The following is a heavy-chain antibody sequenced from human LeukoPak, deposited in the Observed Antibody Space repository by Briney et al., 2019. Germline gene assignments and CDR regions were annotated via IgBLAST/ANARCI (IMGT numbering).Heavy chain of an antibody. V-gene: IGHV3-30*18. D-gene: IGHD2-15*01. Sequence: GGSLRLSCAASGFIFSNYGMHWVRQAPGKGLEWVAVISYGGSNEYYADSVKGRFTISRDNSKNTLYLQMNGLRVEDTAVYYCAKVMPPGRIRFYSYYMDVWGKGTTVSVS. CDR3: AKVMPPGRIRFYSYYMDV. J-gene: IGHJ6*03. CDR2: ISYGGSNE. CDR1: GFIFSNYG.